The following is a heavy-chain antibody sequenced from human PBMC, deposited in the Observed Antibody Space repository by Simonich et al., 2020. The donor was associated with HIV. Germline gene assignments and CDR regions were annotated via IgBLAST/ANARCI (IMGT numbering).Heavy chain of an antibody. CDR2: YHHVSH. J-gene: IGHJ4*02. D-gene: IGHD3-10*01. CDR1: GYSVSSAYY. V-gene: IGHV4-38-2*01. CDR3: GRTNYGSGIDY. Sequence: QVQLQESGPGLVKPSETLSLTCAVSGYSVSSAYYWGWIRQPPGKGLGWIGTYHHVSHHYTPSLKSRLTISVDMSKNQVYLNLSSVTAADTAVYYCGRTNYGSGIDYWGQGTLVTVSS.